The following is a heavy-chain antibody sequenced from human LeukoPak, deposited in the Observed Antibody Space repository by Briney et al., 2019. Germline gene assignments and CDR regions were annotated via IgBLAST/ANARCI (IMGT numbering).Heavy chain of an antibody. CDR3: ARVPTMVRDRYHYYYYMDV. J-gene: IGHJ6*03. D-gene: IGHD3-10*01. Sequence: SETLSLTCTVSGGSISSSSYYWGWIRQPPGEGLEWIGSTYYSGSTYYNPSLGSRLTISVDTSKNQFSLDLTSVTATDTAVYYCARVPTMVRDRYHYYYYMDVWGKGTTVTVSS. CDR1: GGSISSSSYY. V-gene: IGHV4-39*07. CDR2: TYYSGST.